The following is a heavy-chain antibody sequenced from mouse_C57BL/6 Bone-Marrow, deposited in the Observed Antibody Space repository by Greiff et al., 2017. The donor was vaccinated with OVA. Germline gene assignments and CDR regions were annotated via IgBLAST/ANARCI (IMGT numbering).Heavy chain of an antibody. D-gene: IGHD2-4*01. V-gene: IGHV14-4*01. CDR1: GFNIKDDY. Sequence: EVQLQQSGAELVRPGASVKLSCTASGFNIKDDYMHWVKQRPEQGLEWIGWIDPANGDTEYASKFQGKATITADTSSNTAYLQLSSLTSEDTAVYYCTKIYDDYDEGSYYFDYWGQGTALTVSS. CDR2: IDPANGDT. CDR3: TKIYDDYDEGSYYFDY. J-gene: IGHJ2*01.